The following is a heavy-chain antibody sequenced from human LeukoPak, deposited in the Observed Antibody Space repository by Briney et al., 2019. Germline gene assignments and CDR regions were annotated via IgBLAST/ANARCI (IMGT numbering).Heavy chain of an antibody. V-gene: IGHV1-8*01. Sequence: ASVKVSCKASGYTFTSYDINWVRQATGQGLEWMGWMNPNSGNTGYAQKFQGRVTMTRNTSISTAYMELSSLRSDDTAVYYCARDVGYCSSTSCREAGAFDYWGQGTLVTVSS. D-gene: IGHD2-2*01. CDR2: MNPNSGNT. CDR3: ARDVGYCSSTSCREAGAFDY. CDR1: GYTFTSYD. J-gene: IGHJ4*02.